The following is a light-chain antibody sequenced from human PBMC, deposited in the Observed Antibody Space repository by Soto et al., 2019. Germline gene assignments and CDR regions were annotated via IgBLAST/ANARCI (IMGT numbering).Light chain of an antibody. CDR1: QSVSVN. CDR2: GAS. CDR3: QQDNNWPPLT. J-gene: IGKJ4*01. Sequence: EIVMTQSPATLSVSPGERATLSCRASQSVSVNLAWYQQKPGQPPRLLIYGASTRATGIPARFGGSGSGTEFTLTINSLQSEDFAVYYCQQDNNWPPLTFGGGTKVEIK. V-gene: IGKV3-15*01.